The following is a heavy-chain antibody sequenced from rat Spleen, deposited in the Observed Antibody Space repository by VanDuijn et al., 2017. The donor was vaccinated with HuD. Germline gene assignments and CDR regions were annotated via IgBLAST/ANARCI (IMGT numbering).Heavy chain of an antibody. D-gene: IGHD1-9*01. CDR1: GFTFSNYY. Sequence: EVQLVESGGGLVQPGRSLKLSCAASGFTFSNYYMAWVRQAPTKGLEWVASINYEGTNTYYRDSVKGRFTISRDNAESTLYLQMDSLRSEATATYYCARRHYGYTDYFDYWGQGVMVTVSS. J-gene: IGHJ2*01. V-gene: IGHV5-29*01. CDR3: ARRHYGYTDYFDY. CDR2: INYEGTNT.